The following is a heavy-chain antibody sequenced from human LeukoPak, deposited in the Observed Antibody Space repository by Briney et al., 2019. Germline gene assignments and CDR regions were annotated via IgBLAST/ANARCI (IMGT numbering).Heavy chain of an antibody. CDR3: ARDAGYCSGGSCLTFDY. CDR2: ISSSSSYI. D-gene: IGHD2-15*01. CDR1: GFTFSSYS. Sequence: GGSLRLSCAASGFTFSSYSMNWVRQAPGKGLEWVSSISSSSSYIYYADSVKGRFTISRDNAKNSLYLRMNSLRAEDTAVYYCARDAGYCSGGSCLTFDYWGQGTLVTVSS. J-gene: IGHJ4*02. V-gene: IGHV3-21*01.